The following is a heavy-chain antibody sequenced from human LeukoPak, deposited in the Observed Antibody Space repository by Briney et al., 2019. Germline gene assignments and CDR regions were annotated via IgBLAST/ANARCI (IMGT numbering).Heavy chain of an antibody. CDR3: ARDLASGSYPRVDAFDI. CDR2: IIPIFGTA. CDR1: GGTFSSYA. J-gene: IGHJ3*02. V-gene: IGHV1-69*13. Sequence: SVKVSCKGSGGTFSSYAISWVRQAPGQGLEWMGGIIPIFGTANYAQKFQGRVTITADESTSTAYMELSSLRSEDTAVYYCARDLASGSYPRVDAFDIWGQGTMVTVSS. D-gene: IGHD1-26*01.